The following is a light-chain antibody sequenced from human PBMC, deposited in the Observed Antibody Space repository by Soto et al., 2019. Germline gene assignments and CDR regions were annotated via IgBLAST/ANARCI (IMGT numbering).Light chain of an antibody. V-gene: IGLV3-21*04. J-gene: IGLJ1*01. CDR2: YDT. CDR1: NIGSRS. CDR3: QVWDSGSDHRNV. Sequence: SYELTQPPSVSVAPGKTATITCGGNNIGSRSVHWYQQKPGQAPVLVIFYDTDRPSGIPERFSASNSGDTATLTISRVEAGDEADYYCQVWDSGSDHRNVFGTGTKVTVL.